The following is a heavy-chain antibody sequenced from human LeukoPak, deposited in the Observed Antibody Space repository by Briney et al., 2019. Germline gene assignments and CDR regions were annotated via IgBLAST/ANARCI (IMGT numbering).Heavy chain of an antibody. CDR1: GFSFSLYS. Sequence: GGSLRLSCVASGFSFSLYSMKWVRQAPGKGLEWVAIISNDGSRKYYAHSVEGRFTISRDNSKNTLYLQMDSLRAEDTAVYYCARDRAWNYFDYWGQGTLVTVSS. J-gene: IGHJ4*02. V-gene: IGHV3-30*03. CDR3: ARDRAWNYFDY. CDR2: ISNDGSRK. D-gene: IGHD3-3*01.